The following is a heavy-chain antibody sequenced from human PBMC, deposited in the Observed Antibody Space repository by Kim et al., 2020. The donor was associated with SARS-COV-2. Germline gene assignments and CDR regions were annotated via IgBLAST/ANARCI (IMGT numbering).Heavy chain of an antibody. CDR3: KRSKDYYYYGMDV. Sequence: GGSLRLSCAASGFTFSNAWMSWVRQAPGKGLEWVGRIKSKTDGGTTDYAAPVKGRFTISRDDSKNTLYLQMNSLKTEDTAVYYCKRSKDYYYYGMDVWGQGTTVTVSS. J-gene: IGHJ6*02. CDR1: GFTFSNAW. CDR2: IKSKTDGGTT. V-gene: IGHV3-15*01.